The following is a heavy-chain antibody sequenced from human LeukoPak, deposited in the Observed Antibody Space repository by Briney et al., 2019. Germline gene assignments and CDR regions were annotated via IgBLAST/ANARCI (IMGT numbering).Heavy chain of an antibody. CDR1: IDSISVYY. V-gene: IGHV4-59*01. CDR3: AREKYGGSNDY. Sequence: PSETLSLTCAVSIDSISVYYWSWIRQPPGKGLEWIGYIYYSGSTKYNPSLKSRVTISVDTSKNQFSLRLSPVTAADTAMYYCAREKYGGSNDYWGQGTLVTVSS. D-gene: IGHD1-26*01. CDR2: IYYSGST. J-gene: IGHJ4*02.